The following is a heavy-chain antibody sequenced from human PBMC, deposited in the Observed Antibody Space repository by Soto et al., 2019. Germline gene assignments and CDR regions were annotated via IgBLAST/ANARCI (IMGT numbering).Heavy chain of an antibody. D-gene: IGHD3-16*01. Sequence: SETLSLTCTVSGGAISRYYWSWSRQPPGKGLEWIGYIYYSGSTNYNPSLKSRVTISVDTSKNQFSLKLSSVTAADTAVYYCARAYVDYYYYYMAVWGKGITLTGSS. J-gene: IGHJ6*03. CDR1: GGAISRYY. V-gene: IGHV4-59*01. CDR2: IYYSGST. CDR3: ARAYVDYYYYYMAV.